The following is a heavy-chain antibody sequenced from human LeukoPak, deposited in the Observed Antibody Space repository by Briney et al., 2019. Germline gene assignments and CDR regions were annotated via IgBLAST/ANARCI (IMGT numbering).Heavy chain of an antibody. CDR2: ISSSSSTI. D-gene: IGHD2-15*01. CDR1: GFTFSNYN. V-gene: IGHV3-48*02. Sequence: GGSLRLSCAASGFTFSNYNINWVRQAPGKGLEWLSYISSSSSTIYYAHSVKGRFTISRDNAKNSLYLQMNSLRDEGTAVYYCARVVIAANPDAFDIWGQGTMVTVSS. CDR3: ARVVIAANPDAFDI. J-gene: IGHJ3*02.